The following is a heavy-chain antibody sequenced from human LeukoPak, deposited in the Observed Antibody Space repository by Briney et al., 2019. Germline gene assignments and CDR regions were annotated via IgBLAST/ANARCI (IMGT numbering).Heavy chain of an antibody. CDR2: IASGGST. Sequence: PGGSLRLSCAASGFTLSSYAMTWVRQAPGKGLEWVSAIASGGSTYYADSVKGRSTISRDNSKNTLYLQMNSLRVEDTAVYYCTRGSSRTGYNCWGQGVLVTVSS. CDR3: TRGSSRTGYNC. J-gene: IGHJ4*02. D-gene: IGHD3/OR15-3a*01. V-gene: IGHV3-23*01. CDR1: GFTLSSYA.